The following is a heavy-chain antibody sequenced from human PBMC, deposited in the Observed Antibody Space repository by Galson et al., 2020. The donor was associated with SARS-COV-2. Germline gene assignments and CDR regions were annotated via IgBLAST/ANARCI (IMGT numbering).Heavy chain of an antibody. J-gene: IGHJ6*02. CDR3: ARVTPSSSWRGMDV. V-gene: IGHV4-4*02. D-gene: IGHD6-6*01. CDR2: IYHSGST. Sequence: SETLSLTCAVSGGSISSSNWWSWVRQPPGKGLEWIGEIYHSGSTNSNPSLKSRVTISVDKSKNQFSLKLSSVTAADTAVYYCARVTPSSSWRGMDVWGQGTTVTVSS. CDR1: GGSISSSNW.